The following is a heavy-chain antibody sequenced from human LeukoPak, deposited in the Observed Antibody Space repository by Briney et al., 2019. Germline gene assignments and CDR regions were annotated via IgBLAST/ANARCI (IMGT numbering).Heavy chain of an antibody. CDR3: AKGSYYDSSGSFYFDY. J-gene: IGHJ4*02. D-gene: IGHD3-22*01. V-gene: IGHV3-23*01. CDR1: GFTFSSYA. Sequence: PGGSLRLSCAASGFTFSSYAMSWVCQAPGKGLEWVSGISGSGDNTYYADSVKGRFTISRDNSKNTLYVQVNSLGTEDTAAYYCAKGSYYDSSGSFYFDYWGQGTLVTVSS. CDR2: ISGSGDNT.